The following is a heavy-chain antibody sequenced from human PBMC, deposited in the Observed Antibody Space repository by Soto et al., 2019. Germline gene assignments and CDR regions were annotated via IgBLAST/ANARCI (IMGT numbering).Heavy chain of an antibody. CDR1: GGSISSYY. V-gene: IGHV4-59*01. D-gene: IGHD2-21*02. Sequence: SETLSLTCTVPGGSISSYYWSWIRQPPGKGLEWIGYIYYSGSTNYNPSLKSRVTISVDTSKNQFSLKLSSVTAADTAVYYCARYRVVTATRNWFNPWGQGTLVTVSS. CDR3: ARYRVVTATRNWFNP. CDR2: IYYSGST. J-gene: IGHJ5*02.